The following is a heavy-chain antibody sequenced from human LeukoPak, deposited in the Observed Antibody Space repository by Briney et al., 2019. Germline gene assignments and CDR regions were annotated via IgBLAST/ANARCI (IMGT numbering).Heavy chain of an antibody. CDR1: GFTFSSYA. CDR2: ISGSGGST. D-gene: IGHD3-22*01. J-gene: IGHJ4*02. V-gene: IGHV3-23*01. CDR3: AKEWHYDSSGYDYSDY. Sequence: PGGSLRLSCAASGFTFSSYAMSWVRQAPGKGLEWVSAISGSGGSTYYADSVKGRFTISRDNSKNTLYLQMNSLRAEDTAVYYCAKEWHYDSSGYDYSDYWGQGTLVTVSS.